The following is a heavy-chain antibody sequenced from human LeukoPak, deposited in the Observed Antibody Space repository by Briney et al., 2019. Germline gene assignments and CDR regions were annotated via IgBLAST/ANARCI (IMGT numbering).Heavy chain of an antibody. CDR2: ISSSSSYI. J-gene: IGHJ4*02. CDR1: GFTFSSYS. Sequence: GGSLRLSCAASGFTFSSYSMNWVRQAPGKGLEWVSSISSSSSYIYYADSVKGRFIISRDNAKNSLYLQMNSLRAEDTAVYYCAVDGSGSYYFDYWGQGTLVTVSS. CDR3: AVDGSGSYYFDY. V-gene: IGHV3-21*01. D-gene: IGHD3-10*01.